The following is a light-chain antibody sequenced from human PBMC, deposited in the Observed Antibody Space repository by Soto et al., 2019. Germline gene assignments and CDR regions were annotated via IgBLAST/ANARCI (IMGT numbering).Light chain of an antibody. J-gene: IGLJ1*01. CDR2: DVT. CDR1: SSDVGGYNY. CDR3: SSYTSSSTPYV. Sequence: QSALTQPSSVSASPGQSITISCTGTSSDVGGYNYFSWYQQHPVKPPKLMIYDVTNRPSGVSDRFSGSKSGNTASLTISGLLAEDEADYYCSSYTSSSTPYVFGTGTKLTVL. V-gene: IGLV2-14*01.